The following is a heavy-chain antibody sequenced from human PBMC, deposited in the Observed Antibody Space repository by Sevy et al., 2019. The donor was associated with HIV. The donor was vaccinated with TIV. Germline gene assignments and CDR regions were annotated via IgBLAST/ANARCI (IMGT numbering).Heavy chain of an antibody. CDR2: ISYDGSDK. Sequence: GGSLRLSCAASGFTFSSYAMHWVRQAPGKGLEWVTVISYDGSDKYYADSVKGQFTISRDNSKNTLYLQMNSLRTEDTAVYYCARDRGAVVVVPAAMIWGQGTLVTVSS. J-gene: IGHJ4*02. CDR1: GFTFSSYA. CDR3: ARDRGAVVVVPAAMI. V-gene: IGHV3-30*04. D-gene: IGHD2-2*01.